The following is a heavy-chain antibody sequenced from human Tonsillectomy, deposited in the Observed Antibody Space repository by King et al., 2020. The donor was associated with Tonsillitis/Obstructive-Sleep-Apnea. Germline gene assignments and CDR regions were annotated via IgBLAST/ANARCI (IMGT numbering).Heavy chain of an antibody. CDR1: GFTFSDYY. V-gene: IGHV3-11*06. J-gene: IGHJ4*02. Sequence: VQLVESGGGLVKPGGSLRLSCAASGFTFSDYYMSWIRQAPGKGLEWVSYISSSSSYTNYADSVKGRFTISRDNAKNSLYLQMNSLRAEDTAVYYCASDSSGYYGSDYWGQGTLVTVSS. CDR2: ISSSSSYT. CDR3: ASDSSGYYGSDY. D-gene: IGHD3-22*01.